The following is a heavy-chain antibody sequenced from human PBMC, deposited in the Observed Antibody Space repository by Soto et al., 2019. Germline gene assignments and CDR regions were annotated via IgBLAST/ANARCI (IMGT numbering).Heavy chain of an antibody. CDR1: GFSFSSYS. D-gene: IGHD3-16*01. CDR3: ARGGGMGTYLDAFDI. CDR2: MGSTGSFI. V-gene: IGHV3-21*01. J-gene: IGHJ3*02. Sequence: EVQLEESGGGLVKPGGSVRLSCAASGFSFSSYSMNWVRQAPGKGLEWVSFMGSTGSFIYYADSVKGRFTISRDNAKKSLYRQMNSLRAEDTAVYYCARGGGMGTYLDAFDIWGQGTMVTVSS.